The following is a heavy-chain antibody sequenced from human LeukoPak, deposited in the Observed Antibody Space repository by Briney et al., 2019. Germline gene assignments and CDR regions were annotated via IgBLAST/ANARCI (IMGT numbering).Heavy chain of an antibody. CDR3: ARSGYCSGGSCYEDAFDI. V-gene: IGHV3-48*03. D-gene: IGHD2-15*01. CDR1: GFTFSSYE. J-gene: IGHJ3*02. CDR2: ISSSGSTI. Sequence: GGSLRLSCAASGFTFSSYEMNWVRQAPGKGLEWVSYISSSGSTIYYADSVKGRFTISRDNAKNSLYLQMNSLRAKDTAVYYCARSGYCSGGSCYEDAFDIWGQGTMVTVSS.